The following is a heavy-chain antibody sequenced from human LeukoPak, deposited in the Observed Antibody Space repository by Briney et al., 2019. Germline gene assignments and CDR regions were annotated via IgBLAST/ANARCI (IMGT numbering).Heavy chain of an antibody. V-gene: IGHV3-7*01. CDR1: GFTFSSYW. D-gene: IGHD6-13*01. CDR2: IKQDGSEK. Sequence: PGGSLRLSCAASGFTFSSYWMSWVRQAPGKGLEWVANIKQDGSEKYYVDSVKGRFTISRDNSKNTLYLQMNTLRADDTAVYYCAKDHGSSDWYYFDYWGQGTLVTVSS. CDR3: AKDHGSSDWYYFDY. J-gene: IGHJ4*02.